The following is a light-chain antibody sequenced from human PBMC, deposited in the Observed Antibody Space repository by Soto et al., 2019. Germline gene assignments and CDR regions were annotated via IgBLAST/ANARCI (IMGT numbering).Light chain of an antibody. J-gene: IGKJ1*01. CDR3: MQALKTTWA. CDR2: LGS. CDR1: QSLLQTNGYNS. V-gene: IGKV2-28*01. Sequence: DIVMTQSPLSLPVTPGEPASISCRSSQSLLQTNGYNSLDWYLQKPGQSPQLLIYLGSNRASGVPDRFSGSGSGTEFTMKISRVEAEDVGVYYCMQALKTTWAFGQGTKVEIK.